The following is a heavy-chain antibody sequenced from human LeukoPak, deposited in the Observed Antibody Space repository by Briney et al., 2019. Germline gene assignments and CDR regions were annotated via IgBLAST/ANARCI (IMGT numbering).Heavy chain of an antibody. CDR2: ISGYGYNT. J-gene: IGHJ4*02. V-gene: IGHV3-23*01. Sequence: GGSLRLSCAASGFTFSSYAMSWVRQAPGKGLEWVSAISGYGYNTHYADSVKGRFTISRDNSRNTLYLQVSSRRAEDTAVYYCAKMGPGAYYHDSSDFDYWGQGTLVTVSS. D-gene: IGHD3-22*01. CDR3: AKMGPGAYYHDSSDFDY. CDR1: GFTFSSYA.